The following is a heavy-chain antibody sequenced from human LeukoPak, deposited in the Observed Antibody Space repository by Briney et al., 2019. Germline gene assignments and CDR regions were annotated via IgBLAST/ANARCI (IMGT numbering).Heavy chain of an antibody. D-gene: IGHD3-22*01. CDR1: GGSISSGGYY. CDR3: ARSQNYYIDSSGTNWFDP. V-gene: IGHV4-31*03. J-gene: IGHJ5*02. CDR2: IYYSGST. Sequence: PSETLSLTCTVSGGSISSGGYYWSWIRQHPGKGLEWIGYIYYSGSTYYNPSLKSRVTISVDTSKNQFSLKLSSVTAADTAVYYCARSQNYYIDSSGTNWFDPWGQGTLVTVSS.